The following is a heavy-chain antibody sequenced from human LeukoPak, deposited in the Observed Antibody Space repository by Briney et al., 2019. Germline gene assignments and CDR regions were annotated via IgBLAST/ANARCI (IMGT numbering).Heavy chain of an antibody. J-gene: IGHJ3*02. CDR3: ARHKVYDSRSDAFDI. CDR2: INHSGST. V-gene: IGHV4-34*01. D-gene: IGHD3-22*01. CDR1: GGSFSGYY. Sequence: SETLSLTCAVYGGSFSGYYWSWIRQPPGKGLEWIGEINHSGSTNYNPSLKSRVTISVDTSKNQFSLKLSSVTAADTAVYYCARHKVYDSRSDAFDIWGQGTMVTVSS.